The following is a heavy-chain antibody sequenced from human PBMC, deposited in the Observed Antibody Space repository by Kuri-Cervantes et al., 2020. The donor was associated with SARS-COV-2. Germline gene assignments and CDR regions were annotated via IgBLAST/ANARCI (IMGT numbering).Heavy chain of an antibody. J-gene: IGHJ5*02. Sequence: SCAVSGGSISSGGYSWSWIRQPPGKGLEWIGYIYHSGSTYYNPSLKGRVTISVDRSKNQFSLKLSSVTAADTAVYYCARVHARGWFDPWGQGTLVTVSS. CDR1: GGSISSGGYS. CDR2: IYHSGST. V-gene: IGHV4-30-2*01. CDR3: ARVHARGWFDP. D-gene: IGHD6-6*01.